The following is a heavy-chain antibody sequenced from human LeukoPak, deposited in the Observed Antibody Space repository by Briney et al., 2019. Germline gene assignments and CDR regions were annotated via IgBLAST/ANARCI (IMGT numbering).Heavy chain of an antibody. CDR1: GYTFTSYD. V-gene: IGHV1-8*01. CDR3: ARGDIAAAGIDFDY. D-gene: IGHD6-13*01. CDR2: MNPNSGNT. Sequence: ASVKVSCKASGYTFTSYDINWVRQATGQGLEWMGWMNPNSGNTGYAQKFQGRVTMTRNTSISTAYMELSSLRSEDTAVYYCARGDIAAAGIDFDYWGQGTLVTVSS. J-gene: IGHJ4*02.